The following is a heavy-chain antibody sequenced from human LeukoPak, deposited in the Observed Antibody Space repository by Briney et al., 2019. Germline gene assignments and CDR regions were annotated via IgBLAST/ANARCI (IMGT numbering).Heavy chain of an antibody. CDR3: ARLSAYYYGSYFYYYMDV. CDR1: GFSFSSYW. V-gene: IGHV3-7*01. CDR2: IRQDESER. J-gene: IGHJ6*03. D-gene: IGHD3-10*01. Sequence: GGSLRLSCEGSGFSFSSYWMTWVRQLPGKGPEWVANIRQDESERYFADSVKGRFTISRDNAKRSVYLHMSSLRAEDTALYYCARLSAYYYGSYFYYYMDVWGKGTTVTVSS.